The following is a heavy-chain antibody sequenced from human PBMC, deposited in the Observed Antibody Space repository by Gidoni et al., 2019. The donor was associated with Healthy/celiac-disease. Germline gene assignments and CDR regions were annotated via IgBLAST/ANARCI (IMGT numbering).Heavy chain of an antibody. CDR2: IKSKTDGGTT. CDR1: GFTFSNAW. D-gene: IGHD3-22*01. Sequence: EVQLVESGGGLVKPGGSLRLSCAASGFTFSNAWMSWVRQAPGKGLEWVGRIKSKTDGGTTDYAAPVKGRFTISRDDSKNTLYLQMNSLKTEDTAVYYCTTEYYYDSSGYWSNAFDIWGQGTMVTVSS. V-gene: IGHV3-15*01. J-gene: IGHJ3*02. CDR3: TTEYYYDSSGYWSNAFDI.